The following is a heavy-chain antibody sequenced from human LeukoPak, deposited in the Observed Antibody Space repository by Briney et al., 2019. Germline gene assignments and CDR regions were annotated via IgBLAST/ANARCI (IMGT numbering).Heavy chain of an antibody. CDR2: SNPSGGST. CDR1: GYTFTSYY. CDR3: GRESPYSSGWYADY. Sequence: ASVKVSCKASGYTFTSYYMHWVRQAPGQGLEWMGISNPSGGSTSYAQKLQGRVTMTTDTSTSRAYMELRSLRSDDTAVYYCGRESPYSSGWYADYWGQGTLVTVSS. J-gene: IGHJ4*02. D-gene: IGHD6-19*01. V-gene: IGHV1-46*03.